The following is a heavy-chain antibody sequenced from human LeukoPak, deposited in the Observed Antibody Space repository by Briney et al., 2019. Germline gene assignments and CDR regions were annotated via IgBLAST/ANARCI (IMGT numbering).Heavy chain of an antibody. CDR1: GGSFSGYY. J-gene: IGHJ4*02. V-gene: IGHV4-34*01. D-gene: IGHD2-15*01. Sequence: SETLSLTCAVYGGSFSGYYWSWIRQSPGKGLEWIGEMNDSGSTNYNPSLKSRITISVDTSKNQFSLKLSSVTAADTAVYFCAADISRWWYYYWGQGTLVTVSS. CDR2: MNDSGST. CDR3: AADISRWWYYY.